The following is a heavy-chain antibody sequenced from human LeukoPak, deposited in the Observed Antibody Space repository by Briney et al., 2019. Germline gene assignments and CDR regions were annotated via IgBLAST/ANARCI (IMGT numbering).Heavy chain of an antibody. D-gene: IGHD3-10*01. CDR2: IYYSGST. V-gene: IGHV4-59*01. J-gene: IGHJ5*01. CDR1: GGSISSYY. Sequence: SETLSLTCTVSGGSISSYYWSWIRQPPGKGLEWIGYIYYSGSTNYNPSLKSRVTISVDTSKNQFSLKLSSVTAADTAVYYCARCKDFYGFGEFDYWGHGALVTVSS. CDR3: ARCKDFYGFGEFDY.